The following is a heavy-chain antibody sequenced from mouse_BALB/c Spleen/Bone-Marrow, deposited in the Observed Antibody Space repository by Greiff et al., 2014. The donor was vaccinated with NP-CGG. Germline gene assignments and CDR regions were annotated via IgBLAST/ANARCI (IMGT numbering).Heavy chain of an antibody. Sequence: DVQLVESGGGLVKPGGSLKLSCAASGFTFSDYYMYWVRQTPEKRLEWVATISDGGSYTDYPGSVKGRFTVSRDNAKSNLYLQMSSLKSEDTAMYFCARTYRPFALDYWGQGTSVTVSS. V-gene: IGHV5-4*02. CDR2: ISDGGSYT. D-gene: IGHD2-14*01. CDR1: GFTFSDYY. J-gene: IGHJ4*01. CDR3: ARTYRPFALDY.